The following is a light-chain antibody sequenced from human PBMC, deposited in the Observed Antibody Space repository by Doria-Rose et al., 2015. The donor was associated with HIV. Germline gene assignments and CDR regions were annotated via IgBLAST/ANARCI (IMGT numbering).Light chain of an antibody. CDR1: QSTSTY. J-gene: IGKJ2*01. CDR2: AAS. Sequence: MTQSPSSLSASVGDRVTITCRASQSTSTYLNWYQSKPGQAPKLLIYAASAVESGVPSRFSCSGSGPDFALIISNLQPEDFATYYCQQSYSVPYTFGQGTHVEIK. V-gene: IGKV1-39*01. CDR3: QQSYSVPYT.